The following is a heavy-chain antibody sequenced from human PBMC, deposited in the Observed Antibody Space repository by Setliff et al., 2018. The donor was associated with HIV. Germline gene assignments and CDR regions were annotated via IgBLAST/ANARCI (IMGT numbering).Heavy chain of an antibody. J-gene: IGHJ5*02. Sequence: ASVKVSCKASGGTFSNYAISWVRQAPGQGLEWMGWISGYNGNTNYAQKLQGRVTMTTDTSTSTAYMELSSLRSEDTAVYYCASKVYSYGLNWFDPWGQGTLVTVSS. D-gene: IGHD5-18*01. CDR3: ASKVYSYGLNWFDP. V-gene: IGHV1-18*04. CDR1: GGTFSNYA. CDR2: ISGYNGNT.